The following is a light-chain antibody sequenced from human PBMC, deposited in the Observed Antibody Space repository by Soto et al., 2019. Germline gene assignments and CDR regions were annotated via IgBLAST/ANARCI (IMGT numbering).Light chain of an antibody. CDR1: QSVSSN. CDR3: QQYNNWPPFT. V-gene: IGKV3-15*01. J-gene: IGKJ5*01. CDR2: GAS. Sequence: IVMTQSPATLSVSPGERATLSCRASQSVSSNLAWYQQKPCQAPRLLIYGASTRATGIPARFSGSGSGTEFTLTISSLQSEDFAVYYCQQYNNWPPFTFGPGTRLEIK.